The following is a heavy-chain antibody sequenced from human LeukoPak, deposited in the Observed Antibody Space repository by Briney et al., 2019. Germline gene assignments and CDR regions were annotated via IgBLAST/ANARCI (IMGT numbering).Heavy chain of an antibody. CDR3: AEEYYYDSSGPGPGGFDP. Sequence: ASVKVSCKASGYTFTGYYMHWVRQAPGQGLEWMGWINPNSGGTNYAQKFQGRATMTRDTSISTAYMELSRLRSDDTAVYYCAEEYYYDSSGPGPGGFDPWGQGTLVTVSS. J-gene: IGHJ5*02. CDR2: INPNSGGT. D-gene: IGHD3-22*01. CDR1: GYTFTGYY. V-gene: IGHV1-2*02.